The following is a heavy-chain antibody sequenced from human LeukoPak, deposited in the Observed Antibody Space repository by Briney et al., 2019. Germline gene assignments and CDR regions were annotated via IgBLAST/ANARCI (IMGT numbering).Heavy chain of an antibody. CDR3: ARGPYCGGDCYFDY. J-gene: IGHJ4*02. Sequence: SETLSLTCTVSGGSISGYYWSWIRQPAGKGLEWIGRIYTSGTTNYNPSLKSRVTMSIDTSKNQFSLKVTSVTAADTAVYYCARGPYCGGDCYFDYWGQGTLSPSPQ. CDR1: GGSISGYY. D-gene: IGHD2-21*02. V-gene: IGHV4-4*07. CDR2: IYTSGTT.